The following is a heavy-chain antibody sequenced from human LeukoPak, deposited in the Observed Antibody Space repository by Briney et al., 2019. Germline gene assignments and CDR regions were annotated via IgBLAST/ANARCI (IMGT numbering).Heavy chain of an antibody. CDR1: GGSFSGYY. J-gene: IGHJ4*02. Sequence: PSETLSLTCAVYGGSFSGYYWSWIRQPPGNGLEWIGEINHSGSTNYNPSLKSRVTISVDTSKNQFSLKLSSVTAADTAVYYCARALNHTPNPFDYWGQGTLVTVSS. V-gene: IGHV4-34*01. CDR3: ARALNHTPNPFDY. CDR2: INHSGST. D-gene: IGHD1-14*01.